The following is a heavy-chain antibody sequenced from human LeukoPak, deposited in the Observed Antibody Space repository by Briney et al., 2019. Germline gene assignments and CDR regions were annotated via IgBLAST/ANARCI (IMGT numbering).Heavy chain of an antibody. CDR3: ATVPRSGYYYFDY. CDR2: ISGSGGST. J-gene: IGHJ4*02. CDR1: GFTFRSYA. D-gene: IGHD5-12*01. V-gene: IGHV3-23*01. Sequence: GGSLRLSCAASGFTFRSYAMTWVRQAPGKGLEWVSFISGSGGSTYYADSVKGRFTISKDKSRNTLFLQMNSLRAEDTAVYYCATVPRSGYYYFDYWGQGTPVTVSS.